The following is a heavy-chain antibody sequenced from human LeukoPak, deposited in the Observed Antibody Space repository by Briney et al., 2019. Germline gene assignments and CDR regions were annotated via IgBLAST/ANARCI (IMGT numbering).Heavy chain of an antibody. J-gene: IGHJ5*02. CDR2: INHSGST. D-gene: IGHD5-18*01. Sequence: PSETLSLTCAVYGGSFSGYYWSWIRQPPGKGLEWIGEINHSGSTNYNPSLKSRVTISVDTSKNQFSLKLSSVTAADTAVYYCARGSDTAMDNNWFDPWGQGTLVTVSS. CDR1: GGSFSGYY. V-gene: IGHV4-34*01. CDR3: ARGSDTAMDNNWFDP.